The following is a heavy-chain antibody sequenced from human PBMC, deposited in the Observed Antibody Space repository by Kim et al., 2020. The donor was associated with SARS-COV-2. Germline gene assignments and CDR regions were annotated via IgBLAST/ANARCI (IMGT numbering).Heavy chain of an antibody. V-gene: IGHV3-23*01. Sequence: GRFTISRDNSKNTLYLQMNSLRAEDTAVYYCAKDRVTMVRGVIVDWFDPWGQGTLVTVSS. CDR3: AKDRVTMVRGVIVDWFDP. D-gene: IGHD3-10*01. J-gene: IGHJ5*02.